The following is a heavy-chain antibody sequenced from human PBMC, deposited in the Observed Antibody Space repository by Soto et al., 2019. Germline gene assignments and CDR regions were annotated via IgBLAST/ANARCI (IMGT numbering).Heavy chain of an antibody. CDR1: GFTFSSHA. V-gene: IGHV3-23*01. J-gene: IGHJ4*02. D-gene: IGHD3-22*01. CDR2: ISGSGGST. Sequence: GGSLRLSCASSGFTFSSHAMSWVRQAPGKGLEWVSAISGSGGSTYYADSVKGRFTISRDNSKNTLYLQMNSLRAEDTAVYYCAKNNYYDSSGYTDYWGQGTLVTVSS. CDR3: AKNNYYDSSGYTDY.